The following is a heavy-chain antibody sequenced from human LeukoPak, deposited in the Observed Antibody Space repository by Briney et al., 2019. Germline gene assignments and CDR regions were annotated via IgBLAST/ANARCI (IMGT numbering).Heavy chain of an antibody. D-gene: IGHD2/OR15-2a*01. Sequence: PGGPLRLSCAASGFSFSSYWMHWVRQARGKGLVWVARISPDGSSALSADSVRGRFTISRDNADNTLYLQLNSLRAEDTAVYYCARVSFCPRCHFDYWGQGTLVTVSS. CDR1: GFSFSSYW. J-gene: IGHJ4*02. CDR2: ISPDGSSA. CDR3: ARVSFCPRCHFDY. V-gene: IGHV3-74*03.